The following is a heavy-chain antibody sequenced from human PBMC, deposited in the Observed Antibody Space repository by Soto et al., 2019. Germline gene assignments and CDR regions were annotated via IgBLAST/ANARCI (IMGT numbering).Heavy chain of an antibody. CDR1: GFTFNNYG. D-gene: IGHD2-2*02. CDR3: AKVMRYCSTTSCYMGAAYYYYGMDV. Sequence: GGSLRLSCAASGFTFNNYGMHWVRQAPGKGLEWVAVISYDGSNKFYADSVKGRFTISRDNSENTLYLQMNSLRAEDTAVYYCAKVMRYCSTTSCYMGAAYYYYGMDVWGQGTTVTVSS. J-gene: IGHJ6*02. V-gene: IGHV3-30*18. CDR2: ISYDGSNK.